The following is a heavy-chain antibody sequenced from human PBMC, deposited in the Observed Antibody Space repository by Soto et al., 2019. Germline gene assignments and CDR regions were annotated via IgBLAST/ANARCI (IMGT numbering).Heavy chain of an antibody. J-gene: IGHJ4*02. D-gene: IGHD2-21*02. V-gene: IGHV5-51*01. CDR2: IYPGDSDT. Sequence: GESLKISCKGSGYSFTSYWIGWVRRMPGKGLEWMGIIYPGDSDTRYSPSFQGQVTISADKSISTAYLQWSSLRIEDTAVYYCTRDGRGLGRLSLFEYWGQGVLVTVSS. CDR1: GYSFTSYW. CDR3: TRDGRGLGRLSLFEY.